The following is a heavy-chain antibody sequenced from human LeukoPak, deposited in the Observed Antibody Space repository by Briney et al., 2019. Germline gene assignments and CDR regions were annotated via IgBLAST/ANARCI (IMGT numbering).Heavy chain of an antibody. V-gene: IGHV4-59*01. CDR1: GGSISSYY. CDR3: ARSARQAAAVTFDY. CDR2: IYYSGST. D-gene: IGHD6-13*01. J-gene: IGHJ4*02. Sequence: PSETLSLTCTVSGGSISSYYWSWIRQPPGKGLEWIGYIYYSGSTNYNPSLKSRVTISVDTSKNQFSLKLSSVTAADTAVYYCARSARQAAAVTFDYWGQGTLVTVSS.